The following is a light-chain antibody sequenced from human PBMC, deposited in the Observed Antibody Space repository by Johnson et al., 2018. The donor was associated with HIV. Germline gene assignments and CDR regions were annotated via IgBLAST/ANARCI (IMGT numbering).Light chain of an antibody. CDR2: ENN. CDR1: TSSIGNNY. V-gene: IGLV1-51*02. J-gene: IGLJ1*01. Sequence: QSVLTQPPSVSAAPGQKVTISCSGSTSSIGNNYVSWYQHLPGTAPKLLIYENNKRPSGIPDRFSGSKSGTSATLGITGLQTGDEADYYCGTWDSSLSAFYVFGTGTKVTVL. CDR3: GTWDSSLSAFYV.